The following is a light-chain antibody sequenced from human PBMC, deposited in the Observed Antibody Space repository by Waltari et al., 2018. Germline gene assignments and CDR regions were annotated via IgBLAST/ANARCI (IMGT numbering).Light chain of an antibody. Sequence: QSALTQPPSVSKSLGQSVTISCTGTSSDIGGYNGVSWFQQESGTAPRLLIYEVSKRPSGVSDRFSGSKSGNTASLTISGLQAEDEADYYCGSYRSGSTFIFGGGTRLTVL. CDR1: SSDIGGYNG. CDR3: GSYRSGSTFI. V-gene: IGLV2-18*02. J-gene: IGLJ2*01. CDR2: EVS.